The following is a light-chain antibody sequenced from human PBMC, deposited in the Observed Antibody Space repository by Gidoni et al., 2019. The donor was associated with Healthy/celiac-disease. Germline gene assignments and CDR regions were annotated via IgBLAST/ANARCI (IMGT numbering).Light chain of an antibody. CDR3: QQRSNWPPLT. J-gene: IGKJ4*01. CDR1: QSVSSY. Sequence: EIVLTQSPATLSLSPGERATLSCRASQSVSSYLAWYQQKPGQAPRLLLYDASNRATGIPARFSGSGSGTDFPLTLSSLEPEDFAVYYCQQRSNWPPLTFGGGTKVEIK. CDR2: DAS. V-gene: IGKV3-11*01.